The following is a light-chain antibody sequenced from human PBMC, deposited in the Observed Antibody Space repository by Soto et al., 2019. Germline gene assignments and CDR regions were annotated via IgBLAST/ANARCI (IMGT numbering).Light chain of an antibody. CDR2: GAS. CDR3: QQYNSWPLT. J-gene: IGKJ4*01. V-gene: IGKV3-15*01. Sequence: EIVRTQSRATLSVSPGERATLSCRASQSVSSNLAWYQQKPGQAPRLLIYGASTRGTGIAARFSGSGSGTEFTLTISSLQSEDFAVYYCQQYNSWPLTFGGGTKVDIK. CDR1: QSVSSN.